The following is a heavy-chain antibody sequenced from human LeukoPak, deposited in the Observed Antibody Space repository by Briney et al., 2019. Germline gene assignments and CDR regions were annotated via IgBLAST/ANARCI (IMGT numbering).Heavy chain of an antibody. CDR3: AKHRDSDKYDLFRDH. V-gene: IGHV3-23*01. J-gene: IGHJ4*02. CDR1: GFTFNSYT. Sequence: RGSLRLSFAPSGFTFNSYTMASVRQAPGKGLGWVSTIRGSGGTTFYAACVKGRFHISRDNSKNKVYVQMDSLRADDTAVYFGAKHRDSDKYDLFRDHWGQGSLVTVFS. D-gene: IGHD5-24*01. CDR2: IRGSGGTT.